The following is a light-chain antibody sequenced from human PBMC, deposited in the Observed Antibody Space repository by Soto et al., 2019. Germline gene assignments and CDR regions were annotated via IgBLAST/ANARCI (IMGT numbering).Light chain of an antibody. CDR1: QSVSSY. V-gene: IGKV3-11*01. J-gene: IGKJ5*01. Sequence: EIVLTQSPATLSLSPGESATLSCRASQSVSSYLAWYQQKPGQAPRLRIYDASNRATGIPARFSGSGSGTDFTLTLSSLEPEDFAVYYCQQRSNWPPITFGQGTRLEI. CDR2: DAS. CDR3: QQRSNWPPIT.